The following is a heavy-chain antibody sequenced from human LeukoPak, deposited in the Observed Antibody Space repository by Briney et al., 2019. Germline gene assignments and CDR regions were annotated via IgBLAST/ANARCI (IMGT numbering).Heavy chain of an antibody. CDR2: IYYSGNT. Sequence: SETLSLTCTVSGGSISSYYWSWIRQPPGKGLEWIGYIYYSGNTNYNPSLRSRVTISVDTSKNQFSLKLSSVTAADTAVYYCAGHDSSGTYFQHWGQGTLVTVSS. CDR1: GGSISSYY. J-gene: IGHJ1*01. V-gene: IGHV4-59*01. CDR3: AGHDSSGTYFQH. D-gene: IGHD3-22*01.